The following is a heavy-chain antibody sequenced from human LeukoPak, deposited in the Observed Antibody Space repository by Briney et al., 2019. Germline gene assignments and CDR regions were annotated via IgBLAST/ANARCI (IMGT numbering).Heavy chain of an antibody. CDR2: ISYDGSNK. D-gene: IGHD3-3*01. J-gene: IGHJ6*02. V-gene: IGHV3-30*18. CDR1: GFTFSSYG. Sequence: RGSLRLSCAASGFTFSSYGMHWVRQAPGKGLEWVAVISYDGSNKYYADSVKGRFTISRDNSKNTLYLQMNSLRAEDTAVYYCAKGVPFGVWGQGTTVTVSS. CDR3: AKGVPFGV.